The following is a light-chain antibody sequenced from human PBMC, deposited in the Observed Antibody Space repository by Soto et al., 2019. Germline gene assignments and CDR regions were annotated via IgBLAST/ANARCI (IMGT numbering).Light chain of an antibody. J-gene: IGKJ2*01. CDR2: GAS. Sequence: EIVMTQSPATLSVSPGERATLSCRASQSVSSNLAWYQQKPGQAPRLLIYGASTRATGIPARFSGSGSGTEFTLTISSLQSEDFAVYYCQQYGGSLPYTFGQGTKLEIK. V-gene: IGKV3-15*01. CDR1: QSVSSN. CDR3: QQYGGSLPYT.